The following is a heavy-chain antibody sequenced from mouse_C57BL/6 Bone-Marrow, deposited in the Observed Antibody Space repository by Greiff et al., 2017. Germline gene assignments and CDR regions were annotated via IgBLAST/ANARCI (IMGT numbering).Heavy chain of an antibody. D-gene: IGHD2-1*01. CDR2: IYPGSGST. Sequence: QVQLQQPGAELVKPGASVKMSCKASGYTFTSYWITWVKQRPGQGLEWIGDIYPGSGSTNYNAKFKSKATLTVAPSSRTAYMQLSSLTSEDSAVYYCARRGGNYCYWYFDVWGTGTTVTVSS. CDR3: ARRGGNYCYWYFDV. J-gene: IGHJ1*03. V-gene: IGHV1-55*01. CDR1: GYTFTSYW.